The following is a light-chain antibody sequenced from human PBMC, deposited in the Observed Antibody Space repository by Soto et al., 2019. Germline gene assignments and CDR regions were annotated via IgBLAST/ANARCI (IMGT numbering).Light chain of an antibody. CDR2: GTS. J-gene: IGKJ2*01. CDR1: QSLSSSY. V-gene: IGKV3-20*01. CDR3: QQYGSSPMYT. Sequence: EIVLTQSSATLSLSPGERATLSCRASQSLSSSYLAWYQQKPGQAPRLLIYGTSSRATGIPDRFSGSGSGTDFTLTISRLEPEDFALYYCQQYGSSPMYTFGQGTKVDIK.